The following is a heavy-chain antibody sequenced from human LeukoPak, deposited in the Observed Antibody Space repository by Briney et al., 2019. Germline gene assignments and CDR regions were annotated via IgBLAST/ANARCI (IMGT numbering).Heavy chain of an antibody. CDR3: ARGASRSTYYDFWSDDAFDI. D-gene: IGHD3-3*01. CDR2: INPSGGST. J-gene: IGHJ3*02. V-gene: IGHV1-46*01. CDR1: GYTFTSYY. Sequence: GASVKVSCKTSGYTFTSYYIHWVRQAPGQGLEWMGIINPSGGSTSYAQKFQGRVTMTRDTSTSTVYMELSSLRSEDAAVYYCARGASRSTYYDFWSDDAFDIWGQGTMVTVSS.